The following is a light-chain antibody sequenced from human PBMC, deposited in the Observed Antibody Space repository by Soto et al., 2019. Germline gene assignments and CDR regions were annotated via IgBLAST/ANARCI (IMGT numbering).Light chain of an antibody. CDR3: ASWDESLTGGV. J-gene: IGLJ3*02. CDR1: NSNIGTYT. CDR2: TDY. V-gene: IGLV1-44*01. Sequence: QSVLTQPPSASGTPGQRVIISCSGSNSNIGTYTVNWYQQLPGTAPKLLIYTDYQRPSGVPDRFSGSKSGTSASLAISGLQSEDVADYDCASWDESLTGGVFGGGTKLTVL.